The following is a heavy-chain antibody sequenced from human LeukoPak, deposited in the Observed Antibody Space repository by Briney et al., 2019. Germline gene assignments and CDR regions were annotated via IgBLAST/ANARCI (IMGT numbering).Heavy chain of an antibody. D-gene: IGHD2-15*01. CDR2: INPNSGGT. CDR3: ARERGCSGGSCYSDAFDI. J-gene: IGHJ3*02. CDR1: GYTFTGYN. Sequence: ASVKVSCKPSGYTFTGYNMQWLRQAPGQGLEWMGWINPNSGGTNYAQKLQGRVTMTTDTSTSTAYMELRSLRSDDTAVYYCARERGCSGGSCYSDAFDIWGQGTMVTVSS. V-gene: IGHV1-2*02.